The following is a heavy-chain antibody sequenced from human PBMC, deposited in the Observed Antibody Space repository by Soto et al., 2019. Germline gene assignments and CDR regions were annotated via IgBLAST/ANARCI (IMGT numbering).Heavy chain of an antibody. D-gene: IGHD3-9*01. CDR2: ISGSGVST. Sequence: GGSLRLSCAASGFTFSSYAMSWVRQAPGKGLEWVSAISGSGVSTYYADSVKGRFTISRDNSKNTLYLQMNSLRAEDTAVYYCAKDLTVSNWFDPWGQGTLVTVSS. CDR1: GFTFSSYA. CDR3: AKDLTVSNWFDP. V-gene: IGHV3-23*01. J-gene: IGHJ5*02.